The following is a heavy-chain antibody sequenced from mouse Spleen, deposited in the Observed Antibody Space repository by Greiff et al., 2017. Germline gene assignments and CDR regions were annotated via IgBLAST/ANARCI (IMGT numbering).Heavy chain of an antibody. V-gene: IGHV14-1*02. D-gene: IGHD2-10*02. CDR2: IDPENGNT. CDR1: GFNIKDYY. CDR3: ASLYGNYVPLDY. J-gene: IGHJ2*01. Sequence: VQLQQSGAELVRPGALVKLSCKASGFNIKDYYMHWVKQRPEQGLEWIGWIDPENGNTIYDPKFQGKASITADTSSNTAYLQLSSLTSEDTAVYYCASLYGNYVPLDYWGQGTTLTVSS.